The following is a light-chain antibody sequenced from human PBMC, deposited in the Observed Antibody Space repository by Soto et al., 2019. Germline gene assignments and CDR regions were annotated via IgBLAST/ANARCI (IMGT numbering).Light chain of an antibody. V-gene: IGLV2-14*01. J-gene: IGLJ2*01. CDR1: SSDVGGYNY. Sequence: QSALTQPASVSGSPGQSITISCTGTSSDVGGYNYVSWYQQHPGKAPKLMIYDVSNRPSGVSNRFSGSNSGNTASLTISGLQAEDESDYYCRSYTSSSTLYVVFGGGTKLTV. CDR3: RSYTSSSTLYVV. CDR2: DVS.